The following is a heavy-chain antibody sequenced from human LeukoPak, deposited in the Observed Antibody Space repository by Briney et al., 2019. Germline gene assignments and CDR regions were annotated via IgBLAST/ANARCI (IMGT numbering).Heavy chain of an antibody. D-gene: IGHD6-13*01. V-gene: IGHV4-59*04. Sequence: SETLSLTCTVSGGSISSYYWSWIRQPPGKGLEWIGYIYYSGSIYYNPSLKSRVTMSVDTSKNQFSLKLSSVTAVDTAVYYCARRRTSSWYDWFDPWGQGTLVTVSS. CDR1: GGSISSYY. J-gene: IGHJ5*02. CDR3: ARRRTSSWYDWFDP. CDR2: IYYSGSI.